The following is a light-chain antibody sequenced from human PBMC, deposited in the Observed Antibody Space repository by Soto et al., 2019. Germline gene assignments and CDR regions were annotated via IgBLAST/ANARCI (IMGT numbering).Light chain of an antibody. Sequence: QSVLTQPTSASGTPGQRVTISCSGSSSNIGSNTVNWYQQLPGTAPKLLIYSNKQRPSGVPDRFSGSKSGTSASLAISGLQSEDEADYYCATWDDSLNGYVVFGGGTKVTVL. V-gene: IGLV1-44*01. CDR1: SSNIGSNT. J-gene: IGLJ2*01. CDR3: ATWDDSLNGYVV. CDR2: SNK.